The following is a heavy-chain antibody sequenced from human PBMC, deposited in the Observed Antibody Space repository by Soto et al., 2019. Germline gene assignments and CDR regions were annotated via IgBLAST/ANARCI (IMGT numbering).Heavy chain of an antibody. J-gene: IGHJ6*03. D-gene: IGHD4-17*01. V-gene: IGHV3-23*01. CDR3: AKDPSPTDYGDNDFMAPYYYMDV. CDR2: ISGSGGST. Sequence: HPGGSLRLSCAASGFTFSSYAMSWVRQAPGKGLEWVSAISGSGGSTYYADSVKGRFTISRDNSKNTLYLQMNSLRAEDTAVYYCAKDPSPTDYGDNDFMAPYYYMDVWGKGTTVTVSS. CDR1: GFTFSSYA.